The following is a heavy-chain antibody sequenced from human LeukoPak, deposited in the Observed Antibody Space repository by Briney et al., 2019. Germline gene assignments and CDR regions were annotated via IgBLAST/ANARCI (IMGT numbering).Heavy chain of an antibody. D-gene: IGHD5-12*01. CDR1: GYTFTGYY. CDR3: ARDRPANSSGYDFGYYFDY. CDR2: SNPNSGGT. J-gene: IGHJ4*02. Sequence: ASVKVSFKASGYTFTGYYMHWVRQAPGQGLEWIGWSNPNSGGTNYAQKFQGRVTMTRDTSISTAYMELSRLRSDDTAVYYCARDRPANSSGYDFGYYFDYWGQGTLVTVSS. V-gene: IGHV1-2*02.